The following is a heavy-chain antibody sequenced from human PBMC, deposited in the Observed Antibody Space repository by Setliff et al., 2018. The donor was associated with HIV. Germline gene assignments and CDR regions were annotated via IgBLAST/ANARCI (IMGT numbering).Heavy chain of an antibody. Sequence: SVKVSCKASGGTFSSYTINWVRQAPGQGLEWMGGILPMLNIANFTQKFQGRVTITADKSTVTAYMELSSLRYEDTAVYYCAREIPDYYDILTGYNIPNAFDTWGQGTMVTVSS. J-gene: IGHJ3*02. CDR2: ILPMLNIA. D-gene: IGHD3-9*01. V-gene: IGHV1-69*10. CDR1: GGTFSSYT. CDR3: AREIPDYYDILTGYNIPNAFDT.